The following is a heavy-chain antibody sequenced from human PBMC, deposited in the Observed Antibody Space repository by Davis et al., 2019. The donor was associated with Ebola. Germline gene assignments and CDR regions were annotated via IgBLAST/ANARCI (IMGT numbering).Heavy chain of an antibody. D-gene: IGHD3-22*01. V-gene: IGHV1-18*01. CDR3: AREGGPDYYDSSGYFFDY. CDR1: GYTFTSYG. Sequence: ASVTVSCKASGYTFTSYGISWVRQAPGQGLEWMGWISAYNGNTNYAQKLQGRVTMTTDTSTSTAYMELRSLRSDETAVYYCAREGGPDYYDSSGYFFDYWGQGTLVTVSS. J-gene: IGHJ4*02. CDR2: ISAYNGNT.